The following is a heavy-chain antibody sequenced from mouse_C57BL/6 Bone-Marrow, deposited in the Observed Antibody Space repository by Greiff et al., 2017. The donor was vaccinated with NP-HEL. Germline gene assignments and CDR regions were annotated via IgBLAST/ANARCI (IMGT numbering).Heavy chain of an antibody. CDR3: ARMRAYYPFDWYFDV. V-gene: IGHV15-2*01. CDR2: ILPSIGRT. CDR1: DSEVFPIAY. D-gene: IGHD2-10*01. Sequence: QVHVKQSGSELRSPGSSVKLSCKDFDSEVFPIAYMSWVRQKPGHGFEWIGGILPSIGRTIYGEKFEDKATLDADTLSNTAYLELNSLTSEDSAIYYCARMRAYYPFDWYFDVWGTGTTVTVSS. J-gene: IGHJ1*03.